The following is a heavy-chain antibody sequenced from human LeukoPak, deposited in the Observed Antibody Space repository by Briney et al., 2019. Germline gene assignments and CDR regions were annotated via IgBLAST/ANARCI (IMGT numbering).Heavy chain of an antibody. V-gene: IGHV4-34*01. CDR1: GGSFSGYY. CDR3: AGPCGSSGLGYFDL. J-gene: IGHJ2*01. Sequence: SETLSLTCAVYGGSFSGYYWSWIRQPPGKGLEWIGEIKHSGSTNYNPSLKSRVTISVDTFQNQFSLKLSSLTAGGTAVYYCAGPCGSSGLGYFDLWGRGTLVTVSS. D-gene: IGHD6-25*01. CDR2: IKHSGST.